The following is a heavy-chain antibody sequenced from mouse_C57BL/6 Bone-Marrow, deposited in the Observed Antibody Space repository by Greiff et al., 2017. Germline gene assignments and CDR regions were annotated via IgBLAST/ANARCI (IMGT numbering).Heavy chain of an antibody. D-gene: IGHD4-1*01. J-gene: IGHJ1*03. CDR2: IHPSDSDT. CDR3: ASTGTGWYFDV. CDR1: GYTFTSYW. V-gene: IGHV1-74*01. Sequence: QVQLQQPGAELVKPGASVKVSCKASGYTFTSYWMHWVKQRPGQGLEWIGRIHPSDSDTNYNQKFKGKATLTVEKSSSTAYMQLSSLTSEDSAVYYCASTGTGWYFDVWGTGTTVTVSS.